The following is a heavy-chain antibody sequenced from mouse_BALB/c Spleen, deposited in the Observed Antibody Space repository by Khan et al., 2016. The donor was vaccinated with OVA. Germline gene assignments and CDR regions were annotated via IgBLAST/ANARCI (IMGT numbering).Heavy chain of an antibody. V-gene: IGHV1S81*02. CDR3: ARGGFGSLAY. J-gene: IGHJ3*01. CDR1: GYAFTSYW. CDR2: INPSDGRT. Sequence: QVQLQQPGAELVKPGASLKLSCKASGYAFTSYWMHWVKQRPGQGLDWIGYINPSDGRTYYNEKFNTKATLTVDKSSNTAYMQLRSLTSEDSAVYYCARGGFGSLAYWGQGTLVTVSA. D-gene: IGHD2-2*01.